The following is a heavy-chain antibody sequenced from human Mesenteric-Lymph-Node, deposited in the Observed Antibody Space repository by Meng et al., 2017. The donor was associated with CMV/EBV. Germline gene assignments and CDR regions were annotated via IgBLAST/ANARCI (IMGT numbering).Heavy chain of an antibody. D-gene: IGHD6-13*01. J-gene: IGHJ4*02. CDR2: IKQDGSEK. CDR1: GFTFSSYW. Sequence: GGSLRLSCAASGFTFSSYWMSWVRQAPGKGLEWVANIKQDGSEKYYVDSVKGRFTISRDNAKNSLYLQMNSLRAEDTAVYYCAKPIAAAGSGIDYWGQGTPVTVSS. CDR3: AKPIAAAGSGIDY. V-gene: IGHV3-7*01.